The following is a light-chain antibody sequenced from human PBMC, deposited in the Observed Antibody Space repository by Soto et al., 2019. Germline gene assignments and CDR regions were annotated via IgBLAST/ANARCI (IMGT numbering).Light chain of an antibody. Sequence: QSVLTQSPSASGTPGQRVTISCSEGSSNIGGNTVNWYQQLPGTAPKLLIYSNNQRPSGVPDRFSGSKSGTSASLAISGLQSEDEADYYCAAWDDRLNGYVFGTGTQLTVL. V-gene: IGLV1-44*01. CDR1: SSNIGGNT. CDR3: AAWDDRLNGYV. J-gene: IGLJ1*01. CDR2: SNN.